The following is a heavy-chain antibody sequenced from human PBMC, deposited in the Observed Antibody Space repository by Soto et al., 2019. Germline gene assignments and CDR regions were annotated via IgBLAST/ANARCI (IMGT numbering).Heavy chain of an antibody. J-gene: IGHJ4*02. CDR2: IYPDDSDI. CDR3: ARRTGLIYYD. V-gene: IGHV5-51*01. Sequence: GESLKISCKGSGYSFNTYWIGWVRQMPGKGLEWMGVIYPDDSDIRYSPSFQGQVTISADKSISTAYLQWSSLKASDSGIYYCARRTGLIYYDWGQGTLVTVYS. CDR1: GYSFNTYW. D-gene: IGHD3-3*01.